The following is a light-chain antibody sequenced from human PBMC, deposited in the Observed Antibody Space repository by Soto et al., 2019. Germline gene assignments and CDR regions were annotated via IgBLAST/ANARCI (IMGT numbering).Light chain of an antibody. CDR3: QSYDSNIVV. J-gene: IGLJ2*01. V-gene: IGLV6-57*04. CDR2: EDN. CDR1: SGSIASNY. Sequence: NFMLPQPHSVSESPGKTVTISCTRSSGSIASNYVQWYQQRPGSAPTTVIYEDNQRPSVVPDRFSGSIDSSSNSASLTISGLKTEDEADYYCQSYDSNIVVFGGGTKLTVL.